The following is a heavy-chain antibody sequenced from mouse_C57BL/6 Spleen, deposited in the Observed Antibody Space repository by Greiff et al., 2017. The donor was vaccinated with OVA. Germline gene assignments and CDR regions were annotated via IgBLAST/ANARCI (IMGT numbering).Heavy chain of an antibody. J-gene: IGHJ4*01. CDR3: ARSPIVTPYYAMDY. CDR1: GYSFTDYN. Sequence: VQLKESGPELVKPGASVKISCKASGYSFTDYNMNWVKQSNGKSLEWIGVINPNYGTTSYNQKFKGKATLTVDQSSSTAYMQLNSLTSEDSAVYYCARSPIVTPYYAMDYWGQGTSVTVSS. D-gene: IGHD2-5*01. CDR2: INPNYGTT. V-gene: IGHV1-39*01.